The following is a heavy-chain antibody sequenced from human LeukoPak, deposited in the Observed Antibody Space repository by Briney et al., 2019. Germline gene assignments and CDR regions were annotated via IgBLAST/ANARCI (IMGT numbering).Heavy chain of an antibody. CDR2: IHPHGIF. CDR1: GGSCDDYY. Sequence: PSETVSLTCAVHGGSCDDYYCSWIRQPPGKGLEWIGEIHPHGIFYYNSSLTSRVTISIDTSKTQFSLRLTSVTAADTAFYYCARGRDRSKAGDLWGQGSLVIVSS. CDR3: ARGRDRSKAGDL. D-gene: IGHD5-24*01. V-gene: IGHV4-34*01. J-gene: IGHJ5*02.